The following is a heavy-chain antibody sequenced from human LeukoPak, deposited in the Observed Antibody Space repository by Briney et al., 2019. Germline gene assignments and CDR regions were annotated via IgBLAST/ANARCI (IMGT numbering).Heavy chain of an antibody. CDR1: DGFFAAMP. V-gene: IGHV3-30*03. CDR2: ISYDGSNK. D-gene: IGHD2-21*02. CDR3: ARAYGSDCYGYGVDY. J-gene: IGHJ4*02. Sequence: GGSLRPSQGLDGFFAAMPAAGSARQAPGKGLDWVAVISYDGSNKYYADSVKGRFTISRDNSKNTLYLQMNSLKPEDTALYYSARAYGSDCYGYGVDYWGQGTLVTVSS.